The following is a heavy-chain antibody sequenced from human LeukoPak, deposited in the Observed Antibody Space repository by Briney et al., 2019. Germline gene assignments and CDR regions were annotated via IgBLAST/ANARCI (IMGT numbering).Heavy chain of an antibody. Sequence: GGSLRLPCAASGFTFNTYWMHWVRQAPGKGLVWVSRINSDGRTTHYAASVEGRFTLSRDNAKNTLYLQLTSLRADDTAVYYCAREVAGKDIGVVPAGRRGSFYYMDVWGKGTTVTVSS. CDR1: GFTFNTYW. V-gene: IGHV3-74*01. J-gene: IGHJ6*03. CDR3: AREVAGKDIGVVPAGRRGSFYYMDV. CDR2: INSDGRTT. D-gene: IGHD2-2*01.